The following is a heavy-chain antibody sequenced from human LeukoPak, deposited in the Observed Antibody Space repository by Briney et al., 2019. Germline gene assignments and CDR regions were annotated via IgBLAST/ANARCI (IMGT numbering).Heavy chain of an antibody. CDR1: GGSISSGGYY. D-gene: IGHD5-12*01. CDR3: ARGRMATITS. CDR2: IYYSGST. V-gene: IGHV4-31*03. J-gene: IGHJ4*02. Sequence: SQTLSLACTVSGGSISSGGYYWSWIRQHPGKGLEWIGYIYYSGSTYYNPSLKSRVTISVDTSKNQFSLKLSSVTAADTAVYYCARGRMATITSWGQGTLVTVSS.